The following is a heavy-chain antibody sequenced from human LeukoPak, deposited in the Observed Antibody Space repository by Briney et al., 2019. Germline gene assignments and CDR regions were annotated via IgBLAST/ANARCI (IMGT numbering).Heavy chain of an antibody. V-gene: IGHV3-7*01. D-gene: IGHD3-9*01. Sequence: PGGSLRLSCAASGFTFSSYWMSWVRQAPGKGLEWVANIKQDGSEKYYVDSVKGRFTISRDNAKNSLYLQMNSLRAEDTAVYYCARGLGYFDWFSRSYYFDYWGQGTLVTVSS. J-gene: IGHJ4*02. CDR2: IKQDGSEK. CDR1: GFTFSSYW. CDR3: ARGLGYFDWFSRSYYFDY.